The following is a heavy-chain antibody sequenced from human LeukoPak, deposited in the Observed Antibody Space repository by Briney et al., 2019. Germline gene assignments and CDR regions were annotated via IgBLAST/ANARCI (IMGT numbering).Heavy chain of an antibody. J-gene: IGHJ4*02. D-gene: IGHD5-18*01. CDR3: ARGYIYGYDC. Sequence: PGGSLRLSCAASIFTFNNSYMHWVPQSPGKGLVWVLRINSTGSTTTYAASVQGRFTISRDNAKKTLYLQMNSLRAEDTAVYYCARGYIYGYDCWGQGDLVTVSS. CDR1: IFTFNNSY. V-gene: IGHV3-74*01. CDR2: INSTGSTT.